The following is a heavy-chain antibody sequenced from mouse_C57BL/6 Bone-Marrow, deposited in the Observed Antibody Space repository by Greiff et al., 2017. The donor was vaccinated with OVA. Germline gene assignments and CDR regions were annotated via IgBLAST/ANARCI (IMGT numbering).Heavy chain of an antibody. Sequence: EVKLVESGGGLVQPGGSLKLSCAASGFTFSDYYMYWVRQTPEKRLEWVAYISNGGGSTYYPDTVKGRFTISRDNAKNTLYLQMSRLKSEDTAMYYCARHKTGHWYFDVWGTGTTVTVSS. CDR1: GFTFSDYY. J-gene: IGHJ1*03. V-gene: IGHV5-12*01. CDR3: ARHKTGHWYFDV. CDR2: ISNGGGST. D-gene: IGHD4-1*01.